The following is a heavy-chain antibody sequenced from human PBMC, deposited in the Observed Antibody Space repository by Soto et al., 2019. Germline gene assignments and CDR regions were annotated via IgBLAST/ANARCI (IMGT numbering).Heavy chain of an antibody. CDR1: VFTFSTYT. V-gene: IGHV3-21*01. Sequence: GSLRLSCAASVFTFSTYTMNWVRQAPGRGPEWVASISGSSDYMYYSDSVKGRFTISRDNTRNSLYLQMSSLRVEDTAIYYCARERSTGWFYFDYWGRGTLVTVSS. CDR3: ARERSTGWFYFDY. CDR2: ISGSSDYM. D-gene: IGHD6-19*01. J-gene: IGHJ4*01.